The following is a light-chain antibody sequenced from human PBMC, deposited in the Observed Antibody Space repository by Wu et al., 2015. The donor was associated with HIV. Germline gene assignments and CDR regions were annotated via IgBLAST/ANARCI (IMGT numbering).Light chain of an antibody. CDR3: QQYSVWPPIT. CDR2: GAS. V-gene: IGKV3D-20*01. CDR1: QSVSSSY. Sequence: EIVLTQSPATLSLSPGERATLSCGASQSVSSSYLAWYQQKPGLAPRLLIYGASSRATGIPDRFSGSGSGTEFTLTISSLQSEDLGLFYCQQYSVWPPITFGQGTRLEIK. J-gene: IGKJ5*01.